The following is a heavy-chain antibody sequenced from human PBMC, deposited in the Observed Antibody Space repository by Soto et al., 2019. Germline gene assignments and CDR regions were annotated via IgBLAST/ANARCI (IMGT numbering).Heavy chain of an antibody. V-gene: IGHV4-39*07. CDR1: GGSISSSSYY. J-gene: IGHJ4*02. CDR3: ARGRGVATY. D-gene: IGHD5-12*01. CDR2: IYYSGST. Sequence: SETLSLTCAVAGGSISSSSYYWVWIRQPPGKGLEWIGSIYYSGSTYYNPSLKSRVTISVDTSKNQFSLKLSSVTAADTAVYYCARGRGVATYWGQGTLVTVSS.